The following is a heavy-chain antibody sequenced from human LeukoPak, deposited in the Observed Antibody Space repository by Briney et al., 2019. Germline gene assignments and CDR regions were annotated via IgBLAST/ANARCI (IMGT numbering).Heavy chain of an antibody. J-gene: IGHJ4*02. Sequence: SETLSLTCTVSGGSIGSHYWSWIRQPPGKGLEWIGYIYYSGSTNYNPSLKSRVTISVDTSKNQFSLKLSSVTAADTAVYYCARGVGRFDYWGQGTLVTVSS. CDR2: IYYSGST. CDR1: GGSIGSHY. V-gene: IGHV4-59*11. CDR3: ARGVGRFDY.